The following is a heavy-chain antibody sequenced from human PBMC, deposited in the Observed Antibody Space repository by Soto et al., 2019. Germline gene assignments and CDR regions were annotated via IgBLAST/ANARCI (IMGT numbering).Heavy chain of an antibody. J-gene: IGHJ4*02. CDR2: ISYDGSNK. CDR3: AKEPYPTLHGAIDY. CDR1: GFTFSSYG. Sequence: GGSLRLSCAASGFTFSSYGMHWVRQAPSKGLEWVAVISYDGSNKYYADSVKGRFTISRDNSKNTLYLQMNSLRAEDTAVYYCAKEPYPTLHGAIDYWGQGTLVTVSS. D-gene: IGHD2-8*01. V-gene: IGHV3-30*18.